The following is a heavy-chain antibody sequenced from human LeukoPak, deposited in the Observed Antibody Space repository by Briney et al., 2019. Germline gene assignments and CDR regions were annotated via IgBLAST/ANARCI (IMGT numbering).Heavy chain of an antibody. D-gene: IGHD2-2*01. J-gene: IGHJ4*02. Sequence: GGSLRLSCAASGVTFSSYSMNWVRQAPGKGLEWVSSISSSSSYIYYADSVKGRCTISRDNAKNSLYLQMNSLRAEDTAVYYCARHDIVVVPAAMPANWGQGTLVTVSS. V-gene: IGHV3-21*01. CDR3: ARHDIVVVPAAMPAN. CDR1: GVTFSSYS. CDR2: ISSSSSYI.